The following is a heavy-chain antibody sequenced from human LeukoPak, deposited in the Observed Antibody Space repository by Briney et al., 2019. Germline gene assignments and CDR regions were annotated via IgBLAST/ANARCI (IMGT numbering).Heavy chain of an antibody. CDR1: GFTFSSYS. CDR3: AGGAYYYDSSGLSAFDI. V-gene: IGHV3-48*04. Sequence: GGSLRLSCAASGFTFSSYSMNWVRQAPGKGLEWVSYISSSSSTIYYADSVKGRFTISRDNAKNSLYLQMNSLRAEDTAVYYCAGGAYYYDSSGLSAFDIWGQGTMVTVSS. CDR2: ISSSSSTI. J-gene: IGHJ3*02. D-gene: IGHD3-22*01.